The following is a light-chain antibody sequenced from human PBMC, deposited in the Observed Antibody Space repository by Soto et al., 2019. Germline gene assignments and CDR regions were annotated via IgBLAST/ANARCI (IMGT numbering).Light chain of an antibody. CDR3: LSYSSSTSPYV. J-gene: IGLJ1*01. CDR1: SSDVGGYNF. CDR2: DVT. Sequence: QSALTQPASVSGSPGQSITISCTGTSSDVGGYNFVSWYQQHPGKAPKLMIYDVTHRPSGVSNRFSGSKSGNTASLTISGLQAEAEADYYCLSYSSSTSPYVLGTATKLTVL. V-gene: IGLV2-14*01.